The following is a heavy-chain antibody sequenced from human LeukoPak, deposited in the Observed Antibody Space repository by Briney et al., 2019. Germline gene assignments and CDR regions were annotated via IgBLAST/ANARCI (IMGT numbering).Heavy chain of an antibody. CDR2: ISYSGSPI. V-gene: IGHV3-48*03. Sequence: PGGSLRLSCAVSGFTFISYEMNWVRQAPGKGLEWFSYISYSGSPIYYADSVKGRFTISRDNAKNSLYLQMNSLRAEDTAVYYCATVGRAARPGYWGQGTLVTVSS. CDR1: GFTFISYE. CDR3: ATVGRAARPGY. D-gene: IGHD6-6*01. J-gene: IGHJ4*02.